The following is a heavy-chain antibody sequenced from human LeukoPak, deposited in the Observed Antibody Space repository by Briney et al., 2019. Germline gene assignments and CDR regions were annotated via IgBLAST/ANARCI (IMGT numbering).Heavy chain of an antibody. J-gene: IGHJ4*02. V-gene: IGHV3-21*03. Sequence: GGSLRLSCAASGFTFSSYSMNWVRQAPGKGLEWVSSISSSSSYIYYADSVKGRFTISGDNAKNSLYLQMNSLRAEDTAVYYCARDPSGYYFRFDYWGQGTLSPSPQ. CDR3: ARDPSGYYFRFDY. CDR1: GFTFSSYS. D-gene: IGHD3-22*01. CDR2: ISSSSSYI.